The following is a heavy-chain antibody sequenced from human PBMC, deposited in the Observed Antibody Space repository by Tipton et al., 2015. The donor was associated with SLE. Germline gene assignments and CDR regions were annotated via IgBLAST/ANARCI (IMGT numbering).Heavy chain of an antibody. D-gene: IGHD3-3*01. Sequence: GSLRLSCAASGFTFRKYWMSWVRQTPGKGLEWVANIKQDGSEKYYVDSLKGRFTISRDNAKNSLYLQMNSLRAEDSAVYYCTTALNFWSGYPHSLYGMDVWGQGTTVTVSS. CDR3: TTALNFWSGYPHSLYGMDV. CDR2: IKQDGSEK. CDR1: GFTFRKYW. J-gene: IGHJ6*02. V-gene: IGHV3-7*01.